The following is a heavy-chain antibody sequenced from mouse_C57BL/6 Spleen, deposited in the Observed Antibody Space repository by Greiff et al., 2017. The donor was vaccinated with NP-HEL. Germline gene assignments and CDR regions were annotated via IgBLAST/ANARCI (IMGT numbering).Heavy chain of an antibody. J-gene: IGHJ2*01. CDR1: GYAFTNYL. CDR3: ARGGYYGSSGYYFDY. Sequence: QVQLQQSGAELVRPGTSVKVSCKASGYAFTNYLIEWVKQRPGQGLEWIGVINPGSGGTNYNEKFKGKATLTADKSSSTAYMQLSSLTSEDSAVYFCARGGYYGSSGYYFDYWGQGTTLTVSS. D-gene: IGHD1-1*01. CDR2: INPGSGGT. V-gene: IGHV1-54*01.